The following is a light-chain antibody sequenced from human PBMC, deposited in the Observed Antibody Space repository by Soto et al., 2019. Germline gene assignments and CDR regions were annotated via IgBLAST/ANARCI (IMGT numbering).Light chain of an antibody. CDR2: WAS. J-gene: IGKJ3*01. CDR3: QYGFT. CDR1: QSVLYSSNNKKY. V-gene: IGKV4-1*01. Sequence: DIVMTQSPDSLAVSLGERATINCKSSQSVLYSSNNKKYLAWYQQKPGQPPKLLIYWASTRESGVPDRFSGSGSGTDFTLTISSLQAEDVAVYYCQYGFTFGPGTKVDIK.